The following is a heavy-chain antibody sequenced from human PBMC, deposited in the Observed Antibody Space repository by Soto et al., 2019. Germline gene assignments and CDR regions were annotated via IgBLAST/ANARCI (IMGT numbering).Heavy chain of an antibody. Sequence: QVQLVESGGGVVQPGRSLRLSCAASGFTFSSYGMHWVRQAPGKGLEWVGVIWYDGSNKYYADSVKGRFTISRDNAKNTLYLQMNSVRAEDTAVYYCARGYCSGGSCYPYDAFDIWGQGTMVTVSS. J-gene: IGHJ3*02. CDR1: GFTFSSYG. CDR2: IWYDGSNK. D-gene: IGHD2-15*01. CDR3: ARGYCSGGSCYPYDAFDI. V-gene: IGHV3-33*01.